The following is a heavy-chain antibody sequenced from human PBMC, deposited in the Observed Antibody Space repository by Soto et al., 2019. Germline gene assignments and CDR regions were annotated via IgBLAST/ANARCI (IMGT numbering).Heavy chain of an antibody. J-gene: IGHJ5*02. CDR3: ARDGGLEWLLSRWFDP. CDR1: GFTFSSYS. CDR2: ISSSSSYI. Sequence: EVQLVESGGGLVKPGGSLRLSCAASGFTFSSYSMNWVRQAPGRGLEWVSSISSSSSYIYYADSVKGRFTISRDNAKNSLYLQMNSLRAEDTAVYYCARDGGLEWLLSRWFDPWGQGTLVTVSS. D-gene: IGHD3-3*01. V-gene: IGHV3-21*01.